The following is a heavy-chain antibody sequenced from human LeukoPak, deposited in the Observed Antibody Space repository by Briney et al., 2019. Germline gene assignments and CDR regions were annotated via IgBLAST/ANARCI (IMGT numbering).Heavy chain of an antibody. CDR3: AKDSVSAHGGNWFNP. V-gene: IGHV3-23*01. Sequence: PGGSLRLSCAASGFIFSSHGMNWVRQAPGKGLEWVSGISPSGDITYYADSVKGRFIISRDNSKNTLSLQVISLKDEDTAIYYCAKDSVSAHGGNWFNPWGQGTLVTVSS. J-gene: IGHJ5*02. CDR1: GFIFSSHG. D-gene: IGHD5-24*01. CDR2: ISPSGDIT.